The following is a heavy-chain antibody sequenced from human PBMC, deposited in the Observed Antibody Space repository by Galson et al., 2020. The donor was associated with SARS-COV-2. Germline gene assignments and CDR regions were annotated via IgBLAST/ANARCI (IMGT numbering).Heavy chain of an antibody. CDR3: ATAFPLLHMVRGVTLDY. J-gene: IGHJ4*02. D-gene: IGHD3-10*01. CDR2: FDPEDGET. V-gene: IGHV1-24*01. CDR1: GYTHTELS. Sequence: ASVNVSCKVSGYTHTELSMHWVRQAPGKGLEWMGGFDPEDGETINAQKFQGRVTMTEDTSTDTAYMKLSSLRSEDTAGYYCATAFPLLHMVRGVTLDYWGQGTLVTVSS.